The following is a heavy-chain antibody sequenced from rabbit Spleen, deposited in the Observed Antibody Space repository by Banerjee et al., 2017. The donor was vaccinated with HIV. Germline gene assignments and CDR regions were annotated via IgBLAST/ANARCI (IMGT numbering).Heavy chain of an antibody. D-gene: IGHD6-1*01. CDR1: GVSFSYSSY. CDR2: IYTGNSGST. CDR3: ARGVRASGDSGYGYPDL. J-gene: IGHJ4*01. V-gene: IGHV1S45*01. Sequence: QEQLVESGGGLVQPEGSLTLTCTASGVSFSYSSYMCWVRQAPGKGLEWIACIYTGNSGSTYYASWAKGRFTISKTSSTTVTLQMTSLTAADTATYFCARGVRASGDSGYGYPDLWGPGTLVTVS.